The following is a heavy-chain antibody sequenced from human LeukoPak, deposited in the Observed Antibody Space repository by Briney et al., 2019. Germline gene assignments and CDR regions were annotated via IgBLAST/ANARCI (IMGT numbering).Heavy chain of an antibody. D-gene: IGHD6-13*01. J-gene: IGHJ4*02. V-gene: IGHV5-10-1*04. Sequence: GESLRISCKGSGYSFTSYWISWVRQMPGKGLEWMGRIDPSDSYTSYSPSFQGQVTISADKSISTAYLQWSSLKASDTVMYYCARLGYSSSWHNLARGLYFDYWGQGTLVTVSS. CDR1: GYSFTSYW. CDR2: IDPSDSYT. CDR3: ARLGYSSSWHNLARGLYFDY.